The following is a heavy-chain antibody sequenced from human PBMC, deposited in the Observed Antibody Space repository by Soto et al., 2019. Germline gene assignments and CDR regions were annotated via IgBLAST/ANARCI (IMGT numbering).Heavy chain of an antibody. CDR2: LWYDGSNK. CDR1: GFTFSNHA. D-gene: IGHD3-10*01. Sequence: QVQLVESGGGVVQPGRSLRLSCAASGFTFSNHAMHWVRQVPGKGLEWVAVLWYDGSNKLYTDSVRGRFTISRDNSKNTLYLQMSSLRAEDTAIYYCARDYGQVPGAVDYWGQGTLVTVSS. V-gene: IGHV3-30*04. CDR3: ARDYGQVPGAVDY. J-gene: IGHJ4*02.